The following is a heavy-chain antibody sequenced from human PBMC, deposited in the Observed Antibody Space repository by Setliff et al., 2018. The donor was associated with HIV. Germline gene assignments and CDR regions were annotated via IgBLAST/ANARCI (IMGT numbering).Heavy chain of an antibody. V-gene: IGHV1-8*03. Sequence: GASVKVSCKASGYTFTSYDINWVRQATGQGLEWMGWMNPNSGNTGYAQKFQGRVTITRDTSISTAYMELSSLRSEDTAVYYCARDSSGWSPFDYWGQGTLVTVSS. CDR1: GYTFTSYD. CDR3: ARDSSGWSPFDY. J-gene: IGHJ4*02. D-gene: IGHD6-19*01. CDR2: MNPNSGNT.